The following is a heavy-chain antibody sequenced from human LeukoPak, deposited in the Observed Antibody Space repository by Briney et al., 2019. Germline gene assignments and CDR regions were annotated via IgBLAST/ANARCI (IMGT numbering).Heavy chain of an antibody. J-gene: IGHJ4*02. CDR2: IGPTGFDR. CDR1: GLTISTSG. V-gene: IGHV3-21*06. D-gene: IGHD1-14*01. Sequence: PGGSLRLSCTTSGLTISTSGFNWVRQAPGKGLEWVASIGPTGFDRYHTDSIKGRFTISRDNANNFLYLQMDSLRAEDTAGYCCATVTNGRHYDYWGQGTLLTVSS. CDR3: ATVTNGRHYDY.